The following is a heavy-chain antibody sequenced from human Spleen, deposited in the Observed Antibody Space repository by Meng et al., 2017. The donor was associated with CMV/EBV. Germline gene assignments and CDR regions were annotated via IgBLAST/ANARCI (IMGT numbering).Heavy chain of an antibody. CDR2: IYSGGVT. J-gene: IGHJ5*02. CDR1: GFTVSSNY. Sequence: GESLKISCAASGFTVSSNYMTWVRQAPGKGLEWVSVIYSGGVTYYADSVKGRFTISRDNSKNTLHLQMNSLRDDDTAVYYCARGWDEAAITHPSGSNWFDPWGQGTLVTVSS. D-gene: IGHD2-2*01. CDR3: ARGWDEAAITHPSGSNWFDP. V-gene: IGHV3-53*01.